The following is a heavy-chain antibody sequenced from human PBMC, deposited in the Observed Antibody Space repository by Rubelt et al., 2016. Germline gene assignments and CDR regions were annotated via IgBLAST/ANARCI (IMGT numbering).Heavy chain of an antibody. CDR3: ARDVRVLWSGFFDY. D-gene: IGHD3-16*01. CDR2: IYYSGST. Sequence: QVQLQESGPGLVKPSETLSLTCTVSGGSISSYYWSWIRQPPGKGLEWIGYIYYSGSTNYNPSLKSRVTRSGDTSKNQFSLKLSSVTAADTAVYYCARDVRVLWSGFFDYWGQGTLVTVSS. J-gene: IGHJ4*02. V-gene: IGHV4-59*01. CDR1: GGSISSYY.